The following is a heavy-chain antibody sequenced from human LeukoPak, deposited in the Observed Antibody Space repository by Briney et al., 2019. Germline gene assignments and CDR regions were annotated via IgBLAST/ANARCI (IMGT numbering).Heavy chain of an antibody. J-gene: IGHJ4*02. Sequence: PGGSLRLSCAASGFTFSSYGMHWVRQAPGKGLEWVAVISYDGSNKYYADSVKGRFTISRDNSKNTLYLQMNSLRAEDTAVYYCAKRGDFRDIDYWGQGTLVTVSS. V-gene: IGHV3-30*18. CDR2: ISYDGSNK. CDR1: GFTFSSYG. D-gene: IGHD5-24*01. CDR3: AKRGDFRDIDY.